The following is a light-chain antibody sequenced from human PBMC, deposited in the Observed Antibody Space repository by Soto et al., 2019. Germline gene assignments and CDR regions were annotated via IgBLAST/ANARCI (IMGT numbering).Light chain of an antibody. V-gene: IGLV2-14*01. CDR3: SSYTSSNTRVV. Sequence: QSALTQPASVSGSPGQSITISCTGTSSDVGGYNYVSWYQQHPGTAPKLMIYEVSNRPSGVSNRFSGSKSGNTASLTISGLQAEDEADYYCSSYTSSNTRVVFGGGTKVTVL. CDR2: EVS. J-gene: IGLJ2*01. CDR1: SSDVGGYNY.